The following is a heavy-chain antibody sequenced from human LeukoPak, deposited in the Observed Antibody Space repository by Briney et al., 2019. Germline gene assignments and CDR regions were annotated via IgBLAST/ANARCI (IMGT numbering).Heavy chain of an antibody. CDR3: ARDGYYYDSSGYHDY. CDR1: GGSISSSSYY. CDR2: IYYSGST. J-gene: IGHJ4*02. V-gene: IGHV4-39*07. D-gene: IGHD3-22*01. Sequence: SETLSLTCTVSGGSISSSSYYWGWIRQPPGKGLGWIGSIYYSGSTYYNPSLKSRVTISVDTSKNQFSLKLSSVTAADTAVYYCARDGYYYDSSGYHDYWGQGTLVTVSS.